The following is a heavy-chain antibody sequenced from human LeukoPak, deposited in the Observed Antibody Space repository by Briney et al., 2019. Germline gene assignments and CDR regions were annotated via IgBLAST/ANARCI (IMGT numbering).Heavy chain of an antibody. Sequence: ASVKVSCKASGYTFTSYGISWVRQAPGQGLKWMGWISAYNGNTNYAQKLQGRATMTTDTSTNTAYMDLRSLTSDDTAVYYCARVYGGSSAGRSFDYWGQGTLVTVSS. V-gene: IGHV1-18*01. D-gene: IGHD1-26*01. CDR1: GYTFTSYG. CDR2: ISAYNGNT. J-gene: IGHJ4*02. CDR3: ARVYGGSSAGRSFDY.